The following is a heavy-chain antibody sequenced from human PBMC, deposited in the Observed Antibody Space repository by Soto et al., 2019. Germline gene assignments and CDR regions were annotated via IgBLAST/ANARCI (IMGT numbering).Heavy chain of an antibody. D-gene: IGHD6-6*01. J-gene: IGHJ6*02. V-gene: IGHV3-30-3*01. CDR3: ARDLMQQLVLYYYYGMDV. CDR1: GFTFSSYA. CDR2: ISYDGSNK. Sequence: PGGSLRLSCAASGFTFSSYAMHWVRQAPGKGLEWVAVISYDGSNKYYADSVKGRLTISRDNSKNTLYLQMNSLRAEDTAVYYCARDLMQQLVLYYYYGMDVWGQGTTVTVSS.